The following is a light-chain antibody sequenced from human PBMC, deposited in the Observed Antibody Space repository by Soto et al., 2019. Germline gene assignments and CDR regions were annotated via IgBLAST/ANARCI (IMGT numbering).Light chain of an antibody. CDR1: QDISNY. CDR2: DAS. Sequence: DIQMTQSPSSLSASVGDRATITCQASQDISNYLNWYQQKPGKDPKLLIYDASNLETGVPSRFSGSGSGTDFTFTISSLQPEDIATYYCQQYDNLPYTFGQGTKLEIK. J-gene: IGKJ2*01. V-gene: IGKV1-33*01. CDR3: QQYDNLPYT.